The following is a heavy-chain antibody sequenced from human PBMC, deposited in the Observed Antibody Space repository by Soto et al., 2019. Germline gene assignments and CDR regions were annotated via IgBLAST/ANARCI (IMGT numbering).Heavy chain of an antibody. CDR1: GFTFSSYA. V-gene: IGHV3-23*01. Sequence: GGSLRLSCAASGFTFSSYAMSWVRQAPGKGLEWVSAISGSGGSTYYADSVKGRFTISRDNSKNTLYLQMNSLRAEDTAVYYCAKEGYCSSTSCYNPNNFDYWGQGTLVTVSS. J-gene: IGHJ4*02. D-gene: IGHD2-2*02. CDR3: AKEGYCSSTSCYNPNNFDY. CDR2: ISGSGGST.